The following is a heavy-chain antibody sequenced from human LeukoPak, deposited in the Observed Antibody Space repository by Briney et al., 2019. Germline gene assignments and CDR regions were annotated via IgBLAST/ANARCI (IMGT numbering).Heavy chain of an antibody. Sequence: GGSLRLSCTGSGFTFGDYAMSWVRQAPGKGLEWAGFIRSKAYGGTTECAASVKGRFTISRDDSKSIAYLQMNSLKTEDTAVYYCTREEGGYSDYWGQGTLVTVSS. V-gene: IGHV3-49*04. J-gene: IGHJ4*02. CDR1: GFTFGDYA. CDR3: TREEGGYSDY. CDR2: IRSKAYGGTT. D-gene: IGHD5-12*01.